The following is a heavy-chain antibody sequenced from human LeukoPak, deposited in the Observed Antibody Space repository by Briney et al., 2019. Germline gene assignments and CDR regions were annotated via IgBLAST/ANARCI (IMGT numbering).Heavy chain of an antibody. V-gene: IGHV1-3*01. D-gene: IGHD6-13*01. CDR2: INAGNGNT. J-gene: IGHJ5*02. CDR3: ARVMATYSSSWYWFDP. CDR1: GYTFTSYA. Sequence: ASVKVSCKASGYTFTSYAMHWVRQAPGQRLEWMGWINAGNGNTKYSQKFQGRVTITRHTSASTAYMELSSLRSEDTAVYYCARVMATYSSSWYWFDPWGQGTLVTVSS.